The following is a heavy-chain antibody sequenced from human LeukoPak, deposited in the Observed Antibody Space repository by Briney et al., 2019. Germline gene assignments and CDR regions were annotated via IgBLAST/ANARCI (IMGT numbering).Heavy chain of an antibody. V-gene: IGHV4-39*01. CDR2: IFYSGST. CDR1: GGSISTSRYY. J-gene: IGHJ1*01. Sequence: PSETLSLTCTVSGGSISTSRYYWGWIRQPPGKGLEWIGSIFYSGSTYYNPSLKSRVTISVGTSKKQFSLKLSSVTAADTAVYYCARTVGEPGAEYFQHWGQGTLVTVSS. D-gene: IGHD3-10*01. CDR3: ARTVGEPGAEYFQH.